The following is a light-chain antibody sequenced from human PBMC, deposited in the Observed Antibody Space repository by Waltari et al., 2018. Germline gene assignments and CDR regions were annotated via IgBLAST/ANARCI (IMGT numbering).Light chain of an antibody. Sequence: QAGLTQPPSVSRGLSQTATPTRTGNSNDVGDLGAARLQQRPGHPPKPLSSRNNNRPSGISERFSASRSGNTASLTITGLQPEDEADYYCSSWDRRFPGYIFGTGTKVTVL. CDR3: SSWDRRFPGYI. CDR2: RNN. V-gene: IGLV10-54*04. J-gene: IGLJ1*01. CDR1: SNDVGDLG.